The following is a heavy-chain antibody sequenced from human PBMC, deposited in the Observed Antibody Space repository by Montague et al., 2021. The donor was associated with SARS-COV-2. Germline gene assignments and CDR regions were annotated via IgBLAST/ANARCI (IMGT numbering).Heavy chain of an antibody. CDR3: ARGRTGTTFYYYYYYGMDV. CDR1: GGSFSGYY. Sequence: SETLSLTCAVYGGSFSGYYWSWIRQPPGKGLEWIGEINHSGSTNSNPSLKSRVTISVDTSKNQFSLKLSSVTAADTAVYYCARGRTGTTFYYYYYYGMDVWGQGTTVTVSS. CDR2: INHSGST. J-gene: IGHJ6*02. V-gene: IGHV4-34*01. D-gene: IGHD1-7*01.